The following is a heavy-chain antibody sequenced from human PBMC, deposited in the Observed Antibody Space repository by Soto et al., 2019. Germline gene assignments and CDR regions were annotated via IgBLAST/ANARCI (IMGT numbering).Heavy chain of an antibody. V-gene: IGHV4-30-4*01. D-gene: IGHD6-13*01. CDR1: GNSISSADYY. CDR2: IYDSWST. CDR3: ARGIAARPARLCMGG. J-gene: IGHJ6*02. Sequence: PSETLSLTCIVSGNSISSADYYWTWIRQPPGKGLEWIGYIYDSWSTNDNSSLKSRVTISVDPSKNHFSLKLSSVTASDTAVYFCARGIAARPARLCMGGWGQRPTVTASS.